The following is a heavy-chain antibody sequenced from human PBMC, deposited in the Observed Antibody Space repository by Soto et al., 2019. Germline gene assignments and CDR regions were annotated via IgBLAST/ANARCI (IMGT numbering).Heavy chain of an antibody. V-gene: IGHV1-2*02. J-gene: IGHJ4*02. Sequence: VKVSCKASGYTFTGYYMHWVRQAPGQGLEWMGWINPNSGGTNYAQKFQGRVTMTRDMSITTVYMELNNLSPDDTAVYYCGRGRSGQIVVFYWGQGTPVTVSS. D-gene: IGHD1-26*01. CDR3: GRGRSGQIVVFY. CDR2: INPNSGGT. CDR1: GYTFTGYY.